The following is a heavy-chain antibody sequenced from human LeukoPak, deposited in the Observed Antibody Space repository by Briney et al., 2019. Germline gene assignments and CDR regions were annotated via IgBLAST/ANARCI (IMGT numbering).Heavy chain of an antibody. Sequence: GGSLRLSCVASGFTFSTFGMHWVRQAPGKGLEWVAFIRYDGGNKYYADSVKGRFTISRDNSKNTLYLQMYSLRVEDTAVYYCVKRIVVADKFDYWGQGSLVTVSS. CDR2: IRYDGGNK. CDR1: GFTFSTFG. J-gene: IGHJ4*02. CDR3: VKRIVVADKFDY. D-gene: IGHD6-19*01. V-gene: IGHV3-30*02.